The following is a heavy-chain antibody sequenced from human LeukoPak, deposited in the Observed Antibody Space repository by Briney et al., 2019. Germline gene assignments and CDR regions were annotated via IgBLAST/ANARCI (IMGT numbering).Heavy chain of an antibody. CDR1: GFRFSSYA. J-gene: IGHJ4*02. CDR3: AKGDDFWSGVADY. Sequence: GGSLRLSCAASGFRFSSYAMSWVRQAPGKGLEWVSAISGSGVSTYYADSVKGRFTVSRDNSKNTLYLQMSSLRTEDTAVYYCAKGDDFWSGVADYWGQGTLVTVSS. D-gene: IGHD3-3*01. V-gene: IGHV3-23*01. CDR2: ISGSGVST.